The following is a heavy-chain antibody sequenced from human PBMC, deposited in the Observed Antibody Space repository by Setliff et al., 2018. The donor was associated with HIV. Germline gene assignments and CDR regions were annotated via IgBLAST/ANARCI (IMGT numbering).Heavy chain of an antibody. J-gene: IGHJ5*02. D-gene: IGHD1-26*01. Sequence: ASVKVSCKASGYTFTSYDINWVRQATGQGLEWMGWMNPNSGNTAYAQKFQGRVTMPRNTSISTAYMELSRLRSDDTAVYYCARDSGSYYNWFDPWGQGTLVTVSS. CDR1: GYTFTSYD. CDR3: ARDSGSYYNWFDP. CDR2: MNPNSGNT. V-gene: IGHV1-8*02.